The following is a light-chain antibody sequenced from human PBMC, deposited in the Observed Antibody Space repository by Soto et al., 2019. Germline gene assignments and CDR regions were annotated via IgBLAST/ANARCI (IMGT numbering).Light chain of an antibody. J-gene: IGKJ3*01. CDR3: QQYNSYSGFT. V-gene: IGKV1-5*03. CDR2: KAS. CDR1: QSISSW. Sequence: DIQMTQSPSTLSASVGDRVTITCRASQSISSWLAWYQQKPGKAPKLLIYKASSLESGVPSRFSCSGSGKEFTLTISSLQPDDFATYYCQQYNSYSGFTFGPGTKVDIK.